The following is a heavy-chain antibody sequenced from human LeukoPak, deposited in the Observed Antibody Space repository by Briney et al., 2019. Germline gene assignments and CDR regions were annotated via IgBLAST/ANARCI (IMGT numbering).Heavy chain of an antibody. CDR1: GFTFSSYA. D-gene: IGHD4-17*01. CDR3: ARGRDYGDVTNWFDP. Sequence: GGSLRLSCAASGFTFSSYAMSWVRQAPGKGLEWVSAISGSGGSTYYAASVKGRFTISRDNSKNTLYLQMNSLRAEDTAVYYCARGRDYGDVTNWFDPWGQGTLVTVSS. CDR2: ISGSGGST. J-gene: IGHJ5*02. V-gene: IGHV3-23*01.